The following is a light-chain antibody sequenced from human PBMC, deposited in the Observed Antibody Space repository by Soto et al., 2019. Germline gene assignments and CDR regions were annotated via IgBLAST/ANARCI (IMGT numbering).Light chain of an antibody. CDR3: SSYTSSSKGV. CDR2: DVS. CDR1: NSDIGSYKY. Sequence: QSALTQPASVSGSPGQSITISCNGSNSDIGSYKYVSWCQQHPGKVPKLMIYDVSNRPSGVSNRFSGSKSGNTASLTISGLQAEDEADYYCSSYTSSSKGVFGGGTKVTVL. J-gene: IGLJ3*02. V-gene: IGLV2-14*03.